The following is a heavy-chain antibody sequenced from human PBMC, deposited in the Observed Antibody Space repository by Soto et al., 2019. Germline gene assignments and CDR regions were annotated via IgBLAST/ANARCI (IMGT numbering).Heavy chain of an antibody. CDR1: RFTFSSYS. CDR3: ARDRAFRQLVGGHCYGMDV. CDR2: ISSSSSYI. D-gene: IGHD6-6*01. J-gene: IGHJ6*02. V-gene: IGHV3-21*01. Sequence: PAGCLRLSCAASRFTFSSYSMNWVRQAPGKGLEWVSSISSSSSYIYYADSVKGRFTISRDNAKNSLYLQMNSLRAEDTAVYYCARDRAFRQLVGGHCYGMDVWGQGTTVTVSS.